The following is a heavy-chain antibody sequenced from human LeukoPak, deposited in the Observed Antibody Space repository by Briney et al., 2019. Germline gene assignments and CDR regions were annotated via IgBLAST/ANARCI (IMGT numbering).Heavy chain of an antibody. V-gene: IGHV3-23*01. D-gene: IGHD1-26*01. CDR1: GFTFSSYA. J-gene: IGHJ4*02. CDR3: AKGPYSGSYFGRDY. CDR2: ISGSGGST. Sequence: GGSLRLSCAASGFTFSSYAMTWARQAPGKGLEWVSAISGSGGSTYYVDSVKGRFTISRDNSKNTLYLQMNSLRAEDTAVYYCAKGPYSGSYFGRDYWGQGTLVTVSS.